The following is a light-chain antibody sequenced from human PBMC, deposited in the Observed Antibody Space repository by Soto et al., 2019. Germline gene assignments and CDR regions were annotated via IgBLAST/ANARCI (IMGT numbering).Light chain of an antibody. Sequence: QSALTQPASVSGSPGQSITISCTGTSSDVGGYNYVSWYQQHPGKAPKLMIYDVSNRPSGVSNRFSGSKSCNTASRTISGLQAEDEADYDCSSYSSSSTYVVFGGGIKLTVL. CDR1: SSDVGGYNY. CDR3: SSYSSSSTYVV. CDR2: DVS. V-gene: IGLV2-14*01. J-gene: IGLJ2*01.